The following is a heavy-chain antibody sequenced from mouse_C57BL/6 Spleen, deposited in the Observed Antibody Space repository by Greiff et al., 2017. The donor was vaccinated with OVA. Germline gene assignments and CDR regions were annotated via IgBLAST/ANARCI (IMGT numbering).Heavy chain of an antibody. Sequence: DVMLVESGGGLVKPRGSLKLSCAASGFTFSDYGMHWVRQAPEKGLEWVAYISSGSSTIYYADTVKGRFTISRDNAKNTLFLQMTSLRSEDTAMYYCARGGDGYLAWFAYWGQGTLVTVSA. CDR3: ARGGDGYLAWFAY. CDR1: GFTFSDYG. V-gene: IGHV5-17*01. J-gene: IGHJ3*01. D-gene: IGHD2-3*01. CDR2: ISSGSSTI.